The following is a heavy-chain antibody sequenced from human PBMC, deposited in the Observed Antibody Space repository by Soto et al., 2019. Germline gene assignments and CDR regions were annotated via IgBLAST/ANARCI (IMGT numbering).Heavy chain of an antibody. V-gene: IGHV3-30*18. Sequence: PGGSLRLSCAASGFTFSSYGMHWVRQAPGKGLEWVAVLSYDGSNKYYADSVKGRFTISRDNSKNTLYLQMNSLRAEDTAVYYCAKDTGVGYQLLIQIAPYYYYYGMDVWGQGTTVTVSS. CDR3: AKDTGVGYQLLIQIAPYYYYYGMDV. D-gene: IGHD2-2*01. CDR2: LSYDGSNK. J-gene: IGHJ6*02. CDR1: GFTFSSYG.